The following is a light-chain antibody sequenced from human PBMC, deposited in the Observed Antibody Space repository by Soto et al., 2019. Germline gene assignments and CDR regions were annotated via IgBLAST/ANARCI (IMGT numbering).Light chain of an antibody. Sequence: EIVMTQSPATLSVSPGERVTLSCRARQRVGPDLAWYPQNPGQAPRLLIYDASTGATGTPARFSGSGSGTEFALTISSLQSEDFAIYYCQQYSDWPPITFGQ. V-gene: IGKV3-15*01. CDR1: QRVGPD. CDR3: QQYSDWPPIT. J-gene: IGKJ5*01. CDR2: DAS.